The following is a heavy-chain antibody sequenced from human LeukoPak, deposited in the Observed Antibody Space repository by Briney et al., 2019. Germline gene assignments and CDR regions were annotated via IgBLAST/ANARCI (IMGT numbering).Heavy chain of an antibody. CDR1: GGTFSSYA. CDR3: ARDTDPRYCSSTSCYAYYYGMDV. CDR2: IIPILGIA. D-gene: IGHD2-2*01. Sequence: ASVKVSCKASGGTFSSYAISWVRQAPGQGLEWMGRIIPILGIANYAQKFQGRVTITADNSTSTAYMELSSLRSEDTAVYYCARDTDPRYCSSTSCYAYYYGMDVWGQGTTVTVSS. V-gene: IGHV1-69*04. J-gene: IGHJ6*02.